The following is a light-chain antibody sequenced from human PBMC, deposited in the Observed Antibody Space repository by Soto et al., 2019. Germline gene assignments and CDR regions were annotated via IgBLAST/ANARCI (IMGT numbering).Light chain of an antibody. CDR1: SSDVGGYNY. Sequence: QSALTQPASVSGSPGQSITISCTGTSSDVGGYNYVSWYQQHPGKDPKLMIYDVSNRPSGVSNRFSGSKSGNTASLTISGLQAEDEADYYCSSYTSSSIVVLGGGTQLTVL. CDR2: DVS. CDR3: SSYTSSSIVV. J-gene: IGLJ2*01. V-gene: IGLV2-14*01.